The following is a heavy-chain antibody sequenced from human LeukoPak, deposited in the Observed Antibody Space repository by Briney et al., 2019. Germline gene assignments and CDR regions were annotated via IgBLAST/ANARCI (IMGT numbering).Heavy chain of an antibody. CDR2: INPNTGGT. CDR3: ARSDLVTITISRGV. D-gene: IGHD3-10*01. Sequence: GGSVKVSCKASRYTFTGYHMHWVRQAPGQGLEWMGWINPNTGGTYYAQKFQGRGTMTRDTSIRTAYMELSRLTSDDTAVDYCARSDLVTITISRGVWGKGTTVTVSS. J-gene: IGHJ6*04. CDR1: RYTFTGYH. V-gene: IGHV1-2*02.